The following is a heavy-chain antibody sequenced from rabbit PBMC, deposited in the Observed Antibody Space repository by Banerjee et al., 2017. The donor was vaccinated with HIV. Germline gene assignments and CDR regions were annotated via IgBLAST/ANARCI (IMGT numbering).Heavy chain of an antibody. J-gene: IGHJ6*01. CDR3: VRHNSGLTL. Sequence: QEQLVESGGGLVQPGGSLKLACKASGLDFSSSYWICWVRQAPGKGLEWIACIAAGSSGSTLYASWAKGRFTISKTSSTTVTLQMTSLTAADTATYFCVRHNSGLTLWGPGTLVTVS. CDR1: GLDFSSSYW. CDR2: IAAGSSGST. V-gene: IGHV1S45*01. D-gene: IGHD4-1*01.